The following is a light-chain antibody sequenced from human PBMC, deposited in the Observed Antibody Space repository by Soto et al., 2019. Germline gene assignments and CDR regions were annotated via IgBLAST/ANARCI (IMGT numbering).Light chain of an antibody. CDR2: DDD. V-gene: IGLV3-21*02. J-gene: IGLJ2*01. CDR1: NIGSKS. Sequence: SYELTQTPSVSVAPGQTAMITCAGNNIGSKSVHWYQQKPVQAPVLVVHDDDDRPSGIPERFSGSKSGDMATLTINRVEAGDEADYYCQVWDGSSEHVVFGGGTELTVL. CDR3: QVWDGSSEHVV.